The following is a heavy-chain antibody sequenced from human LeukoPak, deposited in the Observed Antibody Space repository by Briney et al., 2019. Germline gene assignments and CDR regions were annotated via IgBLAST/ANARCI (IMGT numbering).Heavy chain of an antibody. Sequence: ASVKVSCKASGYTFTSYDINWVRQATGQGLEWMGWMNPNSGNTGYAQKFQGRVTMTRNTSLTTAYMELSSLRSEDTAVYYCARGTGTSDWFDPWGQGTLLTVSS. CDR2: MNPNSGNT. D-gene: IGHD1-1*01. J-gene: IGHJ5*02. V-gene: IGHV1-8*01. CDR1: GYTFTSYD. CDR3: ARGTGTSDWFDP.